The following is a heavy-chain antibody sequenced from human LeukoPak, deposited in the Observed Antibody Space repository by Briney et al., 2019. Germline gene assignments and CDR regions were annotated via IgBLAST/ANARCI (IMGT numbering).Heavy chain of an antibody. D-gene: IGHD2-21*01. CDR1: GYTFTGYY. J-gene: IGHJ4*02. V-gene: IGHV7-4-1*02. CDR2: INTNTGKS. CDR3: ARVTYLGSDY. Sequence: ASVKVSCKASGYTFTGYYMHWVRQAPGQGLEWMGWINTNTGKSTYAQGFTGRFVFSVDSSVSTAYLQITSLRAEDTAMYYCARVTYLGSDYWGQGTLVTVSS.